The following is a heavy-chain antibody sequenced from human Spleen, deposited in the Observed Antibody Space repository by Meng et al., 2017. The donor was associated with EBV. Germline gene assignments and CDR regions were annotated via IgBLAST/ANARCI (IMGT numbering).Heavy chain of an antibody. CDR1: GFTFSSYR. CDR3: SRDLVGSADY. V-gene: IGHV3-74*01. D-gene: IGHD2-8*02. CDR2: IKGDATST. Sequence: EVQLVGSGGGSVQPGGSLRLSCAATGFTFSSYRMDWVRQAPGKGLVWVSRIKGDATSTNYADSVKGRFTISRDNAKNTLYLQMSSLRAEDTAVYYCSRDLVGSADYWGQGTLVTVSS. J-gene: IGHJ4*02.